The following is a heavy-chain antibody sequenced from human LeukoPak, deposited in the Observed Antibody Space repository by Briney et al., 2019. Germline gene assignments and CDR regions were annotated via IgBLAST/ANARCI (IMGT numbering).Heavy chain of an antibody. V-gene: IGHV3-21*01. CDR2: ISSGSVYI. D-gene: IGHD3-10*01. J-gene: IGHJ4*02. CDR1: GFTFSSYW. CDR3: ARDEHGSGSYYNFDY. Sequence: KPGGSLRLSCAASGFTFSSYWMSWVRQAPGKGLEWVSSISSGSVYIYYADSVKGRFTISRDNAKSSLYLQMNSLRAEDTAVYYCARDEHGSGSYYNFDYWGQGTLVTVSS.